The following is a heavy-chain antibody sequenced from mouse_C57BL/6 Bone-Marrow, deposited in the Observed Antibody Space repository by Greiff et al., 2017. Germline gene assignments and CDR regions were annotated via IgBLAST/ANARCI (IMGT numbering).Heavy chain of an antibody. D-gene: IGHD1-1*01. CDR3: ARRYYGLFDY. Sequence: VQLQQSGAELARPGASVKLSCKASGYTFTSYGISWVKQRPGQGLEWIGKIYPRSGNTYYNEKFKGKATLTADKSSSTAYMELRSLTSEDAAVYFCARRYYGLFDYWGQGTLVTVSA. CDR2: IYPRSGNT. V-gene: IGHV1-81*01. CDR1: GYTFTSYG. J-gene: IGHJ3*01.